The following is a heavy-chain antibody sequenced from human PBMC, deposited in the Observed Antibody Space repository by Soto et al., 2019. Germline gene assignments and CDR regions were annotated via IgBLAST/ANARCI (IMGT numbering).Heavy chain of an antibody. V-gene: IGHV3-7*03. CDR2: INYGGSYK. CDR3: ARWADGDSVDH. CDR1: VFIFTNYY. D-gene: IGHD7-27*01. J-gene: IGHJ4*02. Sequence: GGSLRLSLADSVFIFTNYYLTWVRQAPGKVLEWVANINYGGSYKWYVGSVRSRFTISRDNAKNSLYLQMNSLRVEETAVYYCARWADGDSVDHWGQGTLVTVSS.